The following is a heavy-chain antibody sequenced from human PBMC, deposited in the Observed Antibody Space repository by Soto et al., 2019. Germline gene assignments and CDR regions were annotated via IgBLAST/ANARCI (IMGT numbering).Heavy chain of an antibody. Sequence: EVQLVESGGGLVKQGGSLRLSCAASGFTFTRYSMNWVRKAPGKGLEWVSSISSTTNYIYYADSMKGRFTVSRDNAKNSVYLEMNSLSAEDTAVYYCARESEDLTSNFDYWGQGTLVTVSS. J-gene: IGHJ4*02. CDR2: ISSTTNYI. CDR3: ARESEDLTSNFDY. CDR1: GFTFTRYS. V-gene: IGHV3-21*01.